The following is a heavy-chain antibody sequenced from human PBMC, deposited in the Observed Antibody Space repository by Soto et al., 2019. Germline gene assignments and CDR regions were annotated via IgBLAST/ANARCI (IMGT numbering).Heavy chain of an antibody. CDR2: IFYLGSS. Sequence: SETLFLTCTVSGDSISSSDFYWVWVRQPPGKGLEWIGSIFYLGSSYYNPSLKSRVTMSVDTSKNQFSLRLRSVTAADTALYFCARHSLALRKNNWFDPWGQGIMVTVSS. CDR3: ARHSLALRKNNWFDP. CDR1: GDSISSSDFY. D-gene: IGHD3-3*02. J-gene: IGHJ5*02. V-gene: IGHV4-39*01.